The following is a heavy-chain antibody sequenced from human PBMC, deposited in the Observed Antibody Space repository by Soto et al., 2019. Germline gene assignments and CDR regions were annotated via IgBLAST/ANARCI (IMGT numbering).Heavy chain of an antibody. D-gene: IGHD6-13*01. J-gene: IGHJ5*02. CDR3: AHASPIIAAAGGLYNWFDP. V-gene: IGHV2-5*02. CDR2: IYWDDDK. CDR1: GFSLSTSGVG. Sequence: QITLKESGPTLVKPTQTLTLTCTFSGFSLSTSGVGVGWIRQPPGKALEWLALIYWDDDKRYSPSLKSRLTITKDTXXDXVXXTMTNMDPVDTATYYCAHASPIIAAAGGLYNWFDPWGQGTLVTVSS.